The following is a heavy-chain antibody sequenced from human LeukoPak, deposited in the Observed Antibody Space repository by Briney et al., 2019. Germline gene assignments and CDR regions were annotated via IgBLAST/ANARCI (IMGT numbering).Heavy chain of an antibody. J-gene: IGHJ6*03. D-gene: IGHD1-7*01. V-gene: IGHV3-48*04. CDR2: ISTTSSSI. CDR3: ARGDTWNSYYYYYMDV. CDR1: RFTFSTYS. Sequence: AGGSLRLSCEASRFTFSTYSMNWVRQAPGKRLEWVSYISTTSSSIYYADSVKGRFTISRDNAKSSLYLQMNSLRAEDTAVYYCARGDTWNSYYYYYMDVWGKGTTVTVSS.